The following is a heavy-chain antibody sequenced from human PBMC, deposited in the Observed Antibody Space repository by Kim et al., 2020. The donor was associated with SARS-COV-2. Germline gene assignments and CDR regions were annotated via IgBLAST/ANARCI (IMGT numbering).Heavy chain of an antibody. Sequence: ADCVKGRFTIARDNSKNTRYLNMNSLRVDDTAVYYCARERYDTSGSPFDIWGQGTMVTVSS. CDR3: ARERYDTSGSPFDI. V-gene: IGHV3-30*01. D-gene: IGHD3-22*01. J-gene: IGHJ3*02.